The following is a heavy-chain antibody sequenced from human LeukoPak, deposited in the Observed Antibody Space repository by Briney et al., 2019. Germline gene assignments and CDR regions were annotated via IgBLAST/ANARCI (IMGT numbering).Heavy chain of an antibody. D-gene: IGHD3-9*01. CDR3: ARHAPYYDILTGYYPAYYFDY. Sequence: GESLKISCKGSGYSFTSYWIGWVRQMPGKGLEWMGIIYPGDSDTKYSPSFQGQVTISADKSISTAYLQWSSLKASDTAMYYCARHAPYYDILTGYYPAYYFDYWGQGTLVTVSS. CDR2: IYPGDSDT. J-gene: IGHJ4*02. CDR1: GYSFTSYW. V-gene: IGHV5-51*01.